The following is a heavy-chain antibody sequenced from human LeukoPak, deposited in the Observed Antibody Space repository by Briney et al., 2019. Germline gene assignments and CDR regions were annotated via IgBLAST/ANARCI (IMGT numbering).Heavy chain of an antibody. J-gene: IGHJ4*02. CDR2: IYYSGRT. Sequence: SETLSLTCTVSGGSISSSSYYWGWIRQPPGKGLEWIGSIYYSGRTYHNPSLKSRVTISVDTSKNQFSLKVSSVTAADTAVYYCASRIAVALNYLDYWGQGTLVTVSS. CDR3: ASRIAVALNYLDY. D-gene: IGHD6-19*01. V-gene: IGHV4-39*01. CDR1: GGSISSSSYY.